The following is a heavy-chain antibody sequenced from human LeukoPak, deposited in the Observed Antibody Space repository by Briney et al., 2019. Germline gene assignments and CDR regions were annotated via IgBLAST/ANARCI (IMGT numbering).Heavy chain of an antibody. CDR3: ARPPSDNLLTGSLYYFDN. CDR1: GFSLSTCA. CDR2: ISGSGDST. Sequence: LPGGSLRLSFAASGFSLSTCAMGWVRQAPGKGREWVSGISGSGDSTDSADSVKGRFTMSRDNSKNTLYLQINSLRAEDTAVYYCARPPSDNLLTGSLYYFDNWGQGTLVTVSS. V-gene: IGHV3-23*01. J-gene: IGHJ4*02. D-gene: IGHD3-9*01.